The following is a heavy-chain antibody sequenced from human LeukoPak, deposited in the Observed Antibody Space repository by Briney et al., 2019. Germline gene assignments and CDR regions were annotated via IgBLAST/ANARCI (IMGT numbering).Heavy chain of an antibody. Sequence: SETLSLTXTVSGGSISSYYWSWIRQPAGKGLEWMGRIYTSGSTNYNPSLKSRVTMSVDTSKNQFSLKLSSVTAADTAVYYSARDLDYGDYGSAFDYWGQGTLVTVSS. CDR1: GGSISSYY. CDR3: ARDLDYGDYGSAFDY. D-gene: IGHD4-17*01. CDR2: IYTSGST. J-gene: IGHJ4*02. V-gene: IGHV4-4*07.